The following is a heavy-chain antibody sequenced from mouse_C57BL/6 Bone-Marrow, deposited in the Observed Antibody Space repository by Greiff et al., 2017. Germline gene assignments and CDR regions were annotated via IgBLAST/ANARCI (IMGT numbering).Heavy chain of an antibody. CDR1: GFTFSNYW. CDR2: IRLKSDNYAT. V-gene: IGHV6-3*01. D-gene: IGHD1-1*01. CDR3: TEWSSFYAMDY. Sequence: EVQLVESGGGLVQPGGSMKLSCVASGFTFSNYWMNWVRQSPEKGLEWVAQIRLKSDNYATHYAESVKGRFTISRDDSKSSVYLQMDNLRAEDTGIEYSTEWSSFYAMDYWGQGTSVTVSS. J-gene: IGHJ4*01.